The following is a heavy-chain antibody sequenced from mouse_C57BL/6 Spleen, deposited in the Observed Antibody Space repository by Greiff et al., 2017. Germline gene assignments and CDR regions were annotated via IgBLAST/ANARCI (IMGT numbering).Heavy chain of an antibody. CDR1: GYTFTDHA. CDR2: IYPRDGST. V-gene: IGHV1-78*01. D-gene: IGHD1-1*01. CDR3: ARGDYGTHRYFDV. J-gene: IGHJ1*03. Sequence: VQLQQSDAELVKPGASVKISCKVSGYTFTDHAIHWMKQRPEQGLEWIGYIYPRDGSTKYNEKFKGKATLTADKSSSTAYMQLNSLTSEDSAVYFCARGDYGTHRYFDVWGTGTTVTVSS.